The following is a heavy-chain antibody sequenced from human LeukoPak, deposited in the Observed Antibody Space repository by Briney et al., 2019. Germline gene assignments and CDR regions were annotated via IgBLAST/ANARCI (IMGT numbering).Heavy chain of an antibody. V-gene: IGHV3-23*01. Sequence: HPSETLSLTCAVYGGSFSGYYWSWIRQPPGKGLEWVSSISGSGGDTYYADSVKGRFTISRDNSKNTLYLQMNSLRAEDTAVYYCAKDLYSSSWYYGLDVWGQGTTVTVS. CDR3: AKDLYSSSWYYGLDV. CDR1: GGSFSGYY. D-gene: IGHD6-6*01. CDR2: ISGSGGDT. J-gene: IGHJ6*02.